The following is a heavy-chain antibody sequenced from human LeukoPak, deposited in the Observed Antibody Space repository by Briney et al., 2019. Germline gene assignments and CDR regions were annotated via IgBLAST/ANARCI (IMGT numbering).Heavy chain of an antibody. J-gene: IGHJ3*02. CDR2: IWYDGSNK. CDR3: ARAVAYYDILTGYYPTDAFDI. V-gene: IGHV3-33*01. Sequence: GGSLRLSCAASGFTFSSYGMHWVRQAPGKGLEWVAVIWYDGSNKYYADSVKGRFTISRDNSKNTLYLQMNSLRAEDTAVYYCARAVAYYDILTGYYPTDAFDIWGQGTMVTVSS. D-gene: IGHD3-9*01. CDR1: GFTFSSYG.